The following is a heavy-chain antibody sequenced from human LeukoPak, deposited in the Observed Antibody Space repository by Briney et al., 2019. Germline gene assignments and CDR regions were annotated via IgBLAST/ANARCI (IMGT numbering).Heavy chain of an antibody. CDR3: ARGGGYFNY. D-gene: IGHD3-16*01. CDR1: GGSFSGYY. CDR2: IYFSGST. J-gene: IGHJ4*02. V-gene: IGHV4-59*01. Sequence: PSETLSLTCAVYGGSFSGYYWSWIRQPPGKGLGWIGYIYFSGSTNYNPSLKSRVTISVDTSKTQLSLKLSSVTAADTAVYYCARGGGYFNYWGQGTLVTVSS.